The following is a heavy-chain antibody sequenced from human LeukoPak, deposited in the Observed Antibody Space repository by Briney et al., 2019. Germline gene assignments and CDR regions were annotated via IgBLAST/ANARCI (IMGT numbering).Heavy chain of an antibody. Sequence: GGSLRLSCAASGFTFSSYGMHWVRQAPGKGLEWVAVIWYDGSNKYYADSVKGRFTISRDNSKNTLYLQMNSLRAEDTAVYYCAKGARREAAGTNYFDYWGQGTLVTVSS. D-gene: IGHD6-13*01. CDR1: GFTFSSYG. J-gene: IGHJ4*02. V-gene: IGHV3-33*06. CDR2: IWYDGSNK. CDR3: AKGARREAAGTNYFDY.